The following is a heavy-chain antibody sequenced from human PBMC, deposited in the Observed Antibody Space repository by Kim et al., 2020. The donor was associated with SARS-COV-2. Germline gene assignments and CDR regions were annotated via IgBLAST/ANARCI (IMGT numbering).Heavy chain of an antibody. J-gene: IGHJ4*02. Sequence: VDSVKGRFTISRDNAKNSLYLQMNSLRAEDTAVYYCARYPGNTGFGYFDYWGQGTLVTVSS. D-gene: IGHD1-7*01. CDR3: ARYPGNTGFGYFDY. V-gene: IGHV3-7*03.